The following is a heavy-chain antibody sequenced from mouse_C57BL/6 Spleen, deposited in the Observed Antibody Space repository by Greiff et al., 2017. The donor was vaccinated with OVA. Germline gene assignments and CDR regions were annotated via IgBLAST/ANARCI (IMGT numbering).Heavy chain of an antibody. CDR3: AREGSDGYAYAY. CDR1: GYSITSGYY. V-gene: IGHV3-6*01. CDR2: ISYDGSN. D-gene: IGHD2-3*01. Sequence: DVQLQESGPGLVKPSQSLSLTCSVTGYSITSGYYWNWIRQFPGNKLEWMGYISYDGSNNSNPSLKNRISITRDTSKKQFFLKLNSMTTEDTATYYCAREGSDGYAYAYWGPGALVTVYA. J-gene: IGHJ3*01.